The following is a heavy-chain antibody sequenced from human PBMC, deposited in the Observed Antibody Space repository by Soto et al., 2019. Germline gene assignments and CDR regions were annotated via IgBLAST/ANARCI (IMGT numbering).Heavy chain of an antibody. CDR1: GYTFTSYG. V-gene: IGHV1-18*04. J-gene: IGHJ4*02. Sequence: SVKVSCKASGYTFTSYGISWVRQAPVQGLEWMGWISAYNGNTNYAQKLQGRVTMTTDTSTSTAYMELRRLRSDDTAVYYCARKTYYDILTGRYYFDYWGQGTLVTVSS. D-gene: IGHD3-9*01. CDR2: ISAYNGNT. CDR3: ARKTYYDILTGRYYFDY.